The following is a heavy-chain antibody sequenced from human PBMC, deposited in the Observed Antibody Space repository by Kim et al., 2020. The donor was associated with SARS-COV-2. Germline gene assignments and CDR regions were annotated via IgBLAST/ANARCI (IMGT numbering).Heavy chain of an antibody. CDR2: VYFSWST. CDR1: GGSISSYC. J-gene: IGHJ4*01. V-gene: IGHV4-59*08. CDR3: SSLRTYDMSGYYLVDYFY. Sequence: SETLSLTCTVSGGSISSYCYCWIRQPPGKGLEWVGYVYFSWSTNYNYSLNIRVTITVSTSKNKFSLKLSFCTATDAAMYVCSSLRTYDMSGYYLVDYFY. D-gene: IGHD3-22*01.